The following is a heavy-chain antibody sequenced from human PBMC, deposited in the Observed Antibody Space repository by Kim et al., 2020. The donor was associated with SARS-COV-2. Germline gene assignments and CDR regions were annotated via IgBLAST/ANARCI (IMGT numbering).Heavy chain of an antibody. D-gene: IGHD6-19*01. CDR2: INPNSGGT. V-gene: IGHV1-2*06. CDR3: ARVWSHSGWYGY. Sequence: ASVKVSCQASGYTFTGYYMHWVRQAPGQGLEWMGRINPNSGGTNYAQKFQGRVTMTRETSISTAYMELSRLRSDDTAMYYCARVWSHSGWYGYWGQGTLVTVSS. CDR1: GYTFTGYY. J-gene: IGHJ4*02.